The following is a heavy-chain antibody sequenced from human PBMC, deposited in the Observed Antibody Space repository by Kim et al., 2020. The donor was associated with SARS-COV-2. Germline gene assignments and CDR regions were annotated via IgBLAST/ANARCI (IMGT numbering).Heavy chain of an antibody. CDR3: AKERLGTMVRGVNGY. D-gene: IGHD3-10*01. CDR2: ISGSGGST. CDR1: GFTFSSYA. J-gene: IGHJ4*02. Sequence: GGSLRLSCAASGFTFSSYAMSWVRQAPGKGLEWVSAISGSGGSTYYADSVKGRFTISRDNYKNTLYLQMNSLRAEDTAVYYCAKERLGTMVRGVNGYWGQGTLLTVSS. V-gene: IGHV3-23*01.